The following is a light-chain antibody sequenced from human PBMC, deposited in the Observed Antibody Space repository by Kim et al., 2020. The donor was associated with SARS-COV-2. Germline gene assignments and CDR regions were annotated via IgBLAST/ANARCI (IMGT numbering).Light chain of an antibody. J-gene: IGLJ3*02. CDR2: QDS. CDR1: KLGDKY. CDR3: QAWDSTWE. V-gene: IGLV3-1*01. Sequence: SYELTQPPSVSVSPGQTASITCSGDKLGDKYACWYQQKPGQSPVLVIYQDSKRLSGIPERFSGSNSGNTATLTISGTPAMDEADYYCQAWDSTWEFVGGT.